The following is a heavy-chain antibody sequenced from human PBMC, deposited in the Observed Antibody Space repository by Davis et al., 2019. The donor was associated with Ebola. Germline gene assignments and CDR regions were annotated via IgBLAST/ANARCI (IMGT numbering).Heavy chain of an antibody. Sequence: GSLRLSCTVSGGSISSYYWSWVRQPPGKGLEWIGYIYYTGGTDYNPSLKSRVTISVDTSKNQFSLKLSSVTAADTAVYYCARWAHYGGNSERVYYYYGMDVWGQGTTVTVSS. CDR3: ARWAHYGGNSERVYYYYGMDV. J-gene: IGHJ6*02. D-gene: IGHD4-23*01. V-gene: IGHV4-59*01. CDR2: IYYTGGT. CDR1: GGSISSYY.